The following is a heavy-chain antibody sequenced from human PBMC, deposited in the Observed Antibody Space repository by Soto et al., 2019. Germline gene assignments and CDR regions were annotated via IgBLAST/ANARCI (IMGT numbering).Heavy chain of an antibody. CDR1: GYTFTSYG. Sequence: QVQLVQSGAEVKKPGASVKVSRKASGYTFTSYGISWVRQAPGQGLEWMGWISAYNGNTNYAQKLQGRVTMTTDTSTSTAYMELRSLRSDDTAVYYCARERDYGDYALAFPRDYWGQGTLVTVSS. CDR3: ARERDYGDYALAFPRDY. V-gene: IGHV1-18*01. J-gene: IGHJ4*02. CDR2: ISAYNGNT. D-gene: IGHD4-17*01.